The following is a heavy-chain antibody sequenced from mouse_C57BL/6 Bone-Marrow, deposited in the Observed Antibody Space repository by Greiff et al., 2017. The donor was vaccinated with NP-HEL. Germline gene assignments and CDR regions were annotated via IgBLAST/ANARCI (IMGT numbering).Heavy chain of an antibody. Sequence: EVQVVESGEGLVKPGGSLKLSCAASGFTFSSYAMSWVRQTPEKRLEWVAYISSGGDYIYYADTVKGRFTISRDNARNTLYLQMSSLKSEDTAMYYCTRDRPYYDYDGFAYWGQGTLVTVSA. J-gene: IGHJ3*01. CDR2: ISSGGDYI. CDR3: TRDRPYYDYDGFAY. V-gene: IGHV5-9-1*02. CDR1: GFTFSSYA. D-gene: IGHD2-4*01.